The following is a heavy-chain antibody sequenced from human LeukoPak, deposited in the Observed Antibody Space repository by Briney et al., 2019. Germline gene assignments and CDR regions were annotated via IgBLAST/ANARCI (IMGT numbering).Heavy chain of an antibody. CDR1: GGSFSGYY. J-gene: IGHJ6*03. V-gene: IGHV4-34*01. CDR3: ARDQASGWYPDYYYMDV. Sequence: SETLSLTCAVYGGSFSGYYWSWIRQPPGKGLEWIGEINHSGSTNYNPSLKSRVTISVDTSKNQFSLKLSSVTAADTAVYYCARDQASGWYPDYYYMDVWGKGTTVTVSS. CDR2: INHSGST. D-gene: IGHD6-19*01.